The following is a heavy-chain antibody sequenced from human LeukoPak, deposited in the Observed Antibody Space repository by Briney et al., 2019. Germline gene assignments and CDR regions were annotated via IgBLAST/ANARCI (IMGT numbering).Heavy chain of an antibody. CDR2: INEDGSVK. CDR3: APEPLGAYCSSTSCYSQL. CDR1: GFTFSGSW. J-gene: IGHJ4*02. D-gene: IGHD2-2*02. V-gene: IGHV3-7*01. Sequence: GGSLRLSCAASGFTFSGSWMTWVRQAPGEGLERVAIINEDGSVKAYVASVQGRFTISRDNAENSLYLQINSLRAEDTAVYYCAPEPLGAYCSSTSCYSQLWGQGTLVTVSS.